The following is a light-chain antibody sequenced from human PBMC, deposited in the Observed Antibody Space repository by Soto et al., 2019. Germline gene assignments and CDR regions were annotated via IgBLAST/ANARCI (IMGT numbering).Light chain of an antibody. V-gene: IGKV1-8*01. CDR1: QGISSY. J-gene: IGKJ2*01. CDR2: DAS. Sequence: AIRMTQSPSSLSASTGDRVTITCRASQGISSYLAWYQQKPGKAPKLLIYDASTLESGVPSRFSGSGSGTEFTLTISSLQPDDYATYSCQHYNVYYMYTFGKGTKVDIK. CDR3: QHYNVYYMYT.